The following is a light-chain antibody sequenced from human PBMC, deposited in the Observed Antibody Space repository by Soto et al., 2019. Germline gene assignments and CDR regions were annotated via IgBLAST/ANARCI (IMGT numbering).Light chain of an antibody. Sequence: EIVVTQSPATLSVSPGESATLSCRASQSVSSSYLAWYQQKPGQAPRLLIYGASTRATGIPARFSGSGSGTEFTLTISSLQSEDFAVYYCQQRSDWPPITFGQGTRLEI. CDR1: QSVSSSY. V-gene: IGKV3-15*01. J-gene: IGKJ5*01. CDR2: GAS. CDR3: QQRSDWPPIT.